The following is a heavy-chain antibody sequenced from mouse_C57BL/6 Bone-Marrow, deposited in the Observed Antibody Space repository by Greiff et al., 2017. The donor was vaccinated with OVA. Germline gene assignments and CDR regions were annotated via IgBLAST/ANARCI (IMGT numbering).Heavy chain of an antibody. J-gene: IGHJ2*01. V-gene: IGHV1-5*01. D-gene: IGHD2-3*01. CDR1: GYTFTSYW. Sequence: VQLQQSGTVLARPGASVKMSCKTSGYTFTSYWMHWVKQRPGQGLEWIGAIYPGNSDTSYNQQFKGKAKLTAVTSASTAYMELSSLTNEDSAVYYCTISGFDGYYSYYCDYWGQGTTLTVSS. CDR2: IYPGNSDT. CDR3: TISGFDGYYSYYCDY.